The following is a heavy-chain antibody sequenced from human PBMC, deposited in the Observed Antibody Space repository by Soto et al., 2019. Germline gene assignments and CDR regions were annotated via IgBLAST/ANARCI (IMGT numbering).Heavy chain of an antibody. Sequence: ASVKVSCKASGYTFTSYAMHWVRQAPGQRLEWMGWINAGNGNTKYSQKFQGRVTITRDTSASTAYMELSSLRSEDTAVYYCARGGNIVVVPAAVDYWGQGTLVTVSS. J-gene: IGHJ4*02. CDR3: ARGGNIVVVPAAVDY. CDR2: INAGNGNT. D-gene: IGHD2-2*01. CDR1: GYTFTSYA. V-gene: IGHV1-3*01.